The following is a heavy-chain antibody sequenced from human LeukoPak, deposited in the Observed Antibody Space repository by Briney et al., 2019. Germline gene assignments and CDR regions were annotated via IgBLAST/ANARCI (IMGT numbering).Heavy chain of an antibody. CDR2: FDPEDGET. V-gene: IGHV1-24*01. D-gene: IGHD2-21*02. CDR1: GYTLTELS. J-gene: IGHJ5*02. Sequence: ASVKVSCKVSGYTLTELSMHWVRQAPGKGLEWMGGFDPEDGETIYAQKFQGRVTMTEDTSTDTAYMELSSLRSEDTAVYYCARQGGYCGGDCYSVWFDPWGQGTLVTVSS. CDR3: ARQGGYCGGDCYSVWFDP.